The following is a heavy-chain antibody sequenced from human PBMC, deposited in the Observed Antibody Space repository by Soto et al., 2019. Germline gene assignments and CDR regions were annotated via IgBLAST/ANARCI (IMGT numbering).Heavy chain of an antibody. CDR2: INPNSGGT. Sequence: ASVKVSCKASGYTFTGYYMHWVRQAPGQGLEWMGWINPNSGGTNYAQKFQGRVTMTRDTSISTAYMELSRLRSDDTAVYYCARGKGSSWYLFNYWGQGALVTVSS. J-gene: IGHJ4*02. CDR1: GYTFTGYY. V-gene: IGHV1-2*02. CDR3: ARGKGSSWYLFNY. D-gene: IGHD6-13*01.